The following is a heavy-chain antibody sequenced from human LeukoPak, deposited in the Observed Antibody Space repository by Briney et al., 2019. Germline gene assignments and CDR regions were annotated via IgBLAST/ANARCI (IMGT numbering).Heavy chain of an antibody. V-gene: IGHV3-15*01. Sequence: GGSLRLSCVEPGRPHSSPWTRWSPQAPGKGLEWVGRIKSKTDGGTTDYAAPVKGRFTISRDDSKNTLYLQMNSLKTEDTAVYYCIDTVGVWRGGFDIWGQGTMVTVSS. CDR3: IDTVGVWRGGFDI. J-gene: IGHJ3*02. CDR1: GRPHSSPW. CDR2: IKSKTDGGTT. D-gene: IGHD1-26*01.